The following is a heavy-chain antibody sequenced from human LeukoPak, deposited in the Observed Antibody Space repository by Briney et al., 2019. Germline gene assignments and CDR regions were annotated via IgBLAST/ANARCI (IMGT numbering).Heavy chain of an antibody. V-gene: IGHV4-59*01. D-gene: IGHD2-2*01. Sequence: SETLSLTCTVSGGSISSYYWSWLRQPPGKGLEWIGYIYYSGSTNYNPSLKDRVTISVDTSKNQFSLKLSSVTAADTAVYYCARGGDHYATNWFVPWGQGALVTVSS. CDR2: IYYSGST. CDR3: ARGGDHYATNWFVP. CDR1: GGSISSYY. J-gene: IGHJ5*02.